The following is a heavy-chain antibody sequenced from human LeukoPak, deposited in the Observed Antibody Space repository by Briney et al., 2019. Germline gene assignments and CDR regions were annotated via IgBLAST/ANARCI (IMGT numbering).Heavy chain of an antibody. CDR3: AREGSLYGYHSFDS. D-gene: IGHD5-18*01. CDR1: GFTLSDAW. J-gene: IGHJ4*02. Sequence: GGSLRLSCAASGFTLSDAWMTWVRQAPGKGLEWGGRIKPAKTHGATADYGAPVKGKFTIATDDSTDRMFLQMNSLETEDTAVYFCAREGSLYGYHSFDSWGQGTLVTVST. V-gene: IGHV3-15*01. CDR2: IKPAKTHGATA.